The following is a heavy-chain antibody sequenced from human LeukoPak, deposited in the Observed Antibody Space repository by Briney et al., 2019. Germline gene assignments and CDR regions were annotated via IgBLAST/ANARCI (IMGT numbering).Heavy chain of an antibody. CDR2: IYTSGST. J-gene: IGHJ6*02. V-gene: IGHV4-4*07. CDR1: GGSISSYY. D-gene: IGHD6-19*01. CDR3: ARDAAVAGTGYYYYYYGMDV. Sequence: SETLSLTCTVPGGSISSYYWSWIRQPAAKGLEWIGRIYTSGSTNYNPSLKSRVTMSVDTSKNQFSLKLSSVTAADTAVYYCARDAAVAGTGYYYYYYGMDVWGQGTTVTVSS.